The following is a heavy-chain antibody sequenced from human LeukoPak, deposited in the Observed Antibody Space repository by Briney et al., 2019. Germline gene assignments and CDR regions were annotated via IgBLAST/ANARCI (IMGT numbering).Heavy chain of an antibody. J-gene: IGHJ4*02. Sequence: SETLSLTCAVSGGSISSGGYSWSWIRQPPGKGLEWIGYIYHSGSTYYNPSLKSRVTISVDTSKNQFSLKLSSVTAADTAVYYCARYYYDSSGYSSDFDYWGQGTLVTVSS. D-gene: IGHD3-22*01. V-gene: IGHV4-30-2*01. CDR1: GGSISSGGYS. CDR3: ARYYYDSSGYSSDFDY. CDR2: IYHSGST.